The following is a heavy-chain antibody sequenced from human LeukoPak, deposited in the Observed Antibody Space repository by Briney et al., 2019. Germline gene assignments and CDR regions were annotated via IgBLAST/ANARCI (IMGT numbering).Heavy chain of an antibody. J-gene: IGHJ4*02. CDR3: ARGRRVLRYFDWLPSTLSDY. CDR1: GGSFSGYY. D-gene: IGHD3-9*01. Sequence: SETLSLTCAVYGGSFSGYYWSWIRQPPGKGLEWIGEINHSGSTNYNPSLKSRVTISVDASKNQFSLKLSSVTAADTAVYYCARGRRVLRYFDWLPSTLSDYWGQGTLVTVSS. V-gene: IGHV4-34*01. CDR2: INHSGST.